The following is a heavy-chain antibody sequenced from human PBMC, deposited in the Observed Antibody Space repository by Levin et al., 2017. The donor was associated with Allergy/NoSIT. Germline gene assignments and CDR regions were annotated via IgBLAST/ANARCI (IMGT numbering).Heavy chain of an antibody. CDR1: GGSISSYY. D-gene: IGHD3-22*01. V-gene: IGHV4-59*01. J-gene: IGHJ4*02. Sequence: SQTLSLTCTVSGGSISSYYWSWIRQPPGKGLEWIGYIYYSGSTNYNPSLKSRVTISVDTSKNQFSLKLSSVTAADTAVYYCARGSLYYYDSSGYFDFDYWGQGTLVTVSS. CDR2: IYYSGST. CDR3: ARGSLYYYDSSGYFDFDY.